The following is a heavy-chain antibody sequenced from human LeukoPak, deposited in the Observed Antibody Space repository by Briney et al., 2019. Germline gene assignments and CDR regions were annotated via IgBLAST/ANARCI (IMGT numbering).Heavy chain of an antibody. V-gene: IGHV4-4*07. D-gene: IGHD1-26*01. Sequence: PSETLSLTCTVSGGSISSYYWSWIRQPAGKGLEWIGRIYTSGSTNYNPSRKSRVTISVDTFKNQFALKLSSVPAADTAVYYCARDVALSGSYYSFWFDPWGQGTLVTVSS. CDR3: ARDVALSGSYYSFWFDP. CDR1: GGSISSYY. CDR2: IYTSGST. J-gene: IGHJ5*02.